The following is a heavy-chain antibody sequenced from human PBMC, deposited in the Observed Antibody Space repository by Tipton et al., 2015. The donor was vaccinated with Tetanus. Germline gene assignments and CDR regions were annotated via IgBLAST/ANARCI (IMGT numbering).Heavy chain of an antibody. CDR2: IYNGGGT. Sequence: LRLSCTVSGGSMTSGSYYWGWIRQPPGKGLEWIGSIYNGGGTHYNPSLKSRVTISVDTSNNQFSLRVSSVTAADTAVYYCAKYESGSMFDPRGQGTLVTVSS. CDR3: AKYESGSMFDP. J-gene: IGHJ5*02. D-gene: IGHD1-26*01. CDR1: GGSMTSGSYY. V-gene: IGHV4-39*01.